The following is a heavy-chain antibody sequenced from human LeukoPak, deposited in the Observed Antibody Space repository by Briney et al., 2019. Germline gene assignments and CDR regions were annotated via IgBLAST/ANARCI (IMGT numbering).Heavy chain of an antibody. J-gene: IGHJ4*02. CDR3: AAGELDIVVVPAALDY. Sequence: SGVPVSCMCCGGSFISYLISGVRPPPAREVEEVGGSIPIFGTSNNEHKFQGRVTITADVSTSTAYMELSSLRSEDTAVYYCAAGELDIVVVPAALDYWGQRTLVTVSS. V-gene: IGHV1-69*01. D-gene: IGHD2-2*01. CDR1: GGSFISYL. CDR2: SIPIFGTS.